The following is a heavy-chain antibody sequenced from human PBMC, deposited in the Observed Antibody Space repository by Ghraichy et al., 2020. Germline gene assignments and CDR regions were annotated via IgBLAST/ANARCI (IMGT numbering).Heavy chain of an antibody. Sequence: GSLRLSCTVSGGSISSYYWSWIRQPPGKGLEWIGYIYYSGSTNYNPSLKSRVTISVDTSKNQFSLKLSSVTAADTAVYYCARHVGIYSNYAGSDFDYWGQGTLVTVSS. CDR1: GGSISSYY. CDR3: ARHVGIYSNYAGSDFDY. D-gene: IGHD4-11*01. CDR2: IYYSGST. V-gene: IGHV4-59*08. J-gene: IGHJ4*02.